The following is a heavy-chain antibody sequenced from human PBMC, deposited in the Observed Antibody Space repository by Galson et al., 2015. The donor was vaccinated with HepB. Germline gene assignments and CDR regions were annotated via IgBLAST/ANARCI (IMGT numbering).Heavy chain of an antibody. D-gene: IGHD3-10*01. V-gene: IGHV3-30-3*01. CDR1: GFTFTSYA. CDR2: ITYDGDIT. J-gene: IGHJ4*02. CDR3: ARDPSVPYYGSGISLYFFDY. Sequence: SLRLSCAASGFTFTSYALHWVRQAPGKGLEWVAVITYDGDITYYADSVKGRFTISRDNSKKTLFLQMNSLRGDDTAVYYCARDPSVPYYGSGISLYFFDYWGQGTLVTVSS.